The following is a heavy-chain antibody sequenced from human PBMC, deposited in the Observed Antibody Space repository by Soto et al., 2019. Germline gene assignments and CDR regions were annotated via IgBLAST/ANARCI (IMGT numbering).Heavy chain of an antibody. J-gene: IGHJ4*02. CDR3: ARGRDYYGLGSYHPRLDY. CDR1: GGTFSSYA. CDR2: IIPIFGTA. V-gene: IGHV1-69*12. Sequence: QVQLVQSGAEVKKPGSSVKVSCKASGGTFSSYAISWVRQAPGQGLEWMGGIIPIFGTAKYAQKFQGRVTITADESTSTAYMELSSLRSEDTAVYYCARGRDYYGLGSYHPRLDYWGQGTLVTVSS. D-gene: IGHD3-10*01.